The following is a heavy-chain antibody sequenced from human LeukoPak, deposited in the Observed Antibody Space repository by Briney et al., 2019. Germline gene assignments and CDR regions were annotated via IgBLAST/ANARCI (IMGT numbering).Heavy chain of an antibody. CDR3: ARIIGDSSGYYRP. Sequence: QTGGSLRLSCAASGFTFSSYGMHWVRQAPGKGLEWVAFIRYDGSNKYYADSVKGRFTISRDNSKNTLYLQMNSLRAEDTAVYYCARIIGDSSGYYRPWGQGTLVTVSS. CDR1: GFTFSSYG. D-gene: IGHD3-22*01. J-gene: IGHJ5*02. CDR2: IRYDGSNK. V-gene: IGHV3-30*02.